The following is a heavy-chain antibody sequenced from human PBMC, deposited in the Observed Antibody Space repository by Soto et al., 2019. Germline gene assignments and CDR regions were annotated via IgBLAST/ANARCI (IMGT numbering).Heavy chain of an antibody. J-gene: IGHJ4*02. CDR1: GYNFAGYW. CDR2: IYPSDSDT. CDR3: ARGGVSTRTFDY. Sequence: RGESLKISCKGSGYNFAGYWIAWVRQMPGKGLELMGIIYPSDSDTRYRPSFQGQVTISADKSISSAYLQWSSLRASDTAMYYCARGGVSTRTFDYWGQGTPDTVSS. D-gene: IGHD3-3*01. V-gene: IGHV5-51*01.